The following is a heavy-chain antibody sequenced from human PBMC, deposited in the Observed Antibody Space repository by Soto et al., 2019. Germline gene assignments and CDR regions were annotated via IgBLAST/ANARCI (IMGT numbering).Heavy chain of an antibody. CDR1: GFTFSSYW. Sequence: GSLRLSCAASGFTFSSYWMHWVRQAPGKGLEWVSRIEGDGSSTTSADSVRGRFTVSRDDARNTLYLQMSSLRADDTAIYYCAREGLDTAGFFDVWGQGTMVTVSS. D-gene: IGHD6-13*01. CDR3: AREGLDTAGFFDV. V-gene: IGHV3-74*01. CDR2: IEGDGSST. J-gene: IGHJ3*01.